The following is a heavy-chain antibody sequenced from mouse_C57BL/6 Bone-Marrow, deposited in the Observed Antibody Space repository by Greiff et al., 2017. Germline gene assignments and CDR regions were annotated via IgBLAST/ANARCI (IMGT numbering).Heavy chain of an antibody. Sequence: EVQLQQSGTVLARPGASVKMSCKTSGYTFTSYWMHWVKQRPGPGLEWIGAIYPGNSETSYNQKFKGKAKLTAVTSASTAYMELSSLTNEDSAVYYCTRSFYYYEYFDYWGQGTTLTVSA. CDR2: IYPGNSET. CDR3: TRSFYYYEYFDY. CDR1: GYTFTSYW. V-gene: IGHV1-5*01. J-gene: IGHJ2*01. D-gene: IGHD1-1*01.